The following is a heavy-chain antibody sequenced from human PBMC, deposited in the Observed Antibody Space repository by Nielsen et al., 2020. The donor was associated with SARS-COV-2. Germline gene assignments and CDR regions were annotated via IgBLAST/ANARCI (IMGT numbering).Heavy chain of an antibody. CDR1: GFTFSSYG. J-gene: IGHJ4*02. CDR3: ARDASGLDY. CDR2: ISYDGSNK. V-gene: IGHV3-30*03. Sequence: GGSLRLSCAASGFTFSSYGMHWVRQAPGKGLEWVAVISYDGSNKYYADSVKGRFTISRDNSKNTLYLQMNSLRAEDTAVYYCARDASGLDYWGQGTLVTVSS.